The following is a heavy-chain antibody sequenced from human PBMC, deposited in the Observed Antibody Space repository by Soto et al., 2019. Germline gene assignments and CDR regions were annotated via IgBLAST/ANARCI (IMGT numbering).Heavy chain of an antibody. CDR3: ATRAIYTVATEN. CDR1: ESVFRSYR. Sequence: EVQVLESGGGLVQPGGSLRLSCGASESVFRSYRMIWVRQAPGKGLEWVSCITSAGTTYYADSVKGRFTISRDKSKNTLFLQMNSLRGEDTAIYYCATRAIYTVATENWGQGTLVTVSS. J-gene: IGHJ4*02. D-gene: IGHD4-17*01. V-gene: IGHV3-23*01. CDR2: ITSAGTT.